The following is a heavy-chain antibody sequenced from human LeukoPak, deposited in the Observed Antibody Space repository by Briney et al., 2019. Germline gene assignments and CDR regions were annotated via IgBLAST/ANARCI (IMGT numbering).Heavy chain of an antibody. Sequence: GGSLRLSCAASGFTFSHFGMHWVRQAPGKGLEWVAVIWNDGSNEYCADSVKGRSTISRDNSKNTVSLQMNSLRDEDTAVYYCAKDAQRGFDYSNSLEYWGQGTLVTVSS. CDR1: GFTFSHFG. D-gene: IGHD4-11*01. V-gene: IGHV3-33*06. CDR2: IWNDGSNE. J-gene: IGHJ4*02. CDR3: AKDAQRGFDYSNSLEY.